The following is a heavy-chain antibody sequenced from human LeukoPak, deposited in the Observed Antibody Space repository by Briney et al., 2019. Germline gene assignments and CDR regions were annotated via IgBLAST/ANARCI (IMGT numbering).Heavy chain of an antibody. V-gene: IGHV3-74*01. CDR1: GFTFSNYW. D-gene: IGHD3-9*01. CDR3: VRDLNY. J-gene: IGHJ4*02. CDR2: IKSDGGT. Sequence: SGGSLRLSCSASGFTFSNYWMNWVRQAPGKGLVWVSRIKSDGGTSYADSVKGRFTISRDNAKNTLYLQMNSLRAEDTAVYYCVRDLNYWGQGILVTVSS.